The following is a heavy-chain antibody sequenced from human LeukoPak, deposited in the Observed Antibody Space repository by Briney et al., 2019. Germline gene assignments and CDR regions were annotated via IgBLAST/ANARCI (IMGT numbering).Heavy chain of an antibody. Sequence: GGSLRLSCAASGFTFSYYDMSWVRQAPGKGLEWVASITLSGGSTFYADSVKGRFTISRDNSKNTLYLQMNSLSAEDTAVYYCAKRGNPAVGHHYLDVWGKGATVSVSS. V-gene: IGHV3-23*01. CDR3: AKRGNPAVGHHYLDV. CDR2: ITLSGGST. J-gene: IGHJ6*03. CDR1: GFTFSYYD. D-gene: IGHD2-2*01.